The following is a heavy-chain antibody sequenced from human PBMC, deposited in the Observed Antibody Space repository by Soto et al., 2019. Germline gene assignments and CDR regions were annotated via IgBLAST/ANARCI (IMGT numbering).Heavy chain of an antibody. J-gene: IGHJ5*01. CDR1: GFTYSDYG. V-gene: IGHV3-23*01. D-gene: IGHD7-27*01. CDR3: AEYAGLSTGVRFFFDS. Sequence: GGPLRLSRTASGFTYSDYGMSWLRQAPGKGLEWVSSHSGRRGTTYYAGSVKGRFTISRANSKNTLYLEVNSLRDEDTAIYHYAEYAGLSTGVRFFFDSCGQGT. CDR2: HSGRRGTT.